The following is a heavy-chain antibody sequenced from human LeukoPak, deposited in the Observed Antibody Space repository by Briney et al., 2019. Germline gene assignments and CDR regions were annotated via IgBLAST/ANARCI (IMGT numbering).Heavy chain of an antibody. CDR2: IYYSGST. J-gene: IGHJ4*02. Sequence: PSETLSLTCTVSGGSISSSSYYWGWIRQPPGKGLEWIGSIYYSGSTYYNPSLKSRVTISVDTSKNQFSLKLSPVTAADTAVYYCARHVRSSGDYASLYYFDHWGQGTLVTVSS. CDR1: GGSISSSSYY. CDR3: ARHVRSSGDYASLYYFDH. D-gene: IGHD4-17*01. V-gene: IGHV4-39*01.